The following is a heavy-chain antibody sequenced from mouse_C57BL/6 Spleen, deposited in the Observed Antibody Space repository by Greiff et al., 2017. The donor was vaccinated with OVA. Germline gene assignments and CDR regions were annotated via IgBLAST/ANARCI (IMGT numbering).Heavy chain of an antibody. Sequence: DVKLVESGGGLVKPGGSLKLSCAASGFTFSDYGMHWVRQAPEKGLEWVAYISSGSSTLYYAATVKGRFTISRNNAKNTLFLQMTSLRSEDTAMYYCARHGDGYPAWFAYWGQGTLVTVSA. CDR1: GFTFSDYG. CDR2: ISSGSSTL. V-gene: IGHV5-17*01. D-gene: IGHD2-3*01. J-gene: IGHJ3*01. CDR3: ARHGDGYPAWFAY.